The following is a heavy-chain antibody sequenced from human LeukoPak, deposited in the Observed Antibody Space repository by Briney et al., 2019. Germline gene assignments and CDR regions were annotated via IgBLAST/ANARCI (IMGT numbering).Heavy chain of an antibody. CDR2: IYYSGST. CDR3: ARGPIAVAGKGSAFDI. CDR1: GGSLSSYY. V-gene: IGHV4-59*01. J-gene: IGHJ3*02. Sequence: PSETLSLTCTVSGGSLSSYYWRWIRQPPGKGLEWIGYIYYSGSTNYNPSLQSRVTISVDTSKNQFSLKLSSVTAADTAVYYCARGPIAVAGKGSAFDIWGQGTMVTVSS. D-gene: IGHD6-19*01.